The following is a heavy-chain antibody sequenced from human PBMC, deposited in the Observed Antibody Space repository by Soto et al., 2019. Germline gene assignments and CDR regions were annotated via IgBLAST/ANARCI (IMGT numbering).Heavy chain of an antibody. CDR3: ARAPGLYYYDSSGYDDAFDI. J-gene: IGHJ3*02. CDR1: GGTFSSYT. CDR2: IIPILGIA. Sequence: QVQLVQSGAEVKKPGSSVKVSCKASGGTFSSYTISWVRRAPGQGLEWMGRIIPILGIANYAQKFQGRVTITADKSTSTAYMELSSLRSEDTAVYYCARAPGLYYYDSSGYDDAFDIWGQGTMVTVSS. V-gene: IGHV1-69*02. D-gene: IGHD3-22*01.